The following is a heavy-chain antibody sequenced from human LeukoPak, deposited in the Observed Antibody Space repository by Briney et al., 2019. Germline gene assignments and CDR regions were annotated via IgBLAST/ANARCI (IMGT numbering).Heavy chain of an antibody. CDR1: GGSISSYY. J-gene: IGHJ3*02. CDR3: ARLGDAFDI. Sequence: SETLSLTCTVSGGSISSYYWSWIRQPPGKGLEWIGYIYYSGSTNYNPSLKSRITISVDTSKNQFSLKLSSVTAADTAVYYCARLGDAFDIWGQGTMVTVSS. CDR2: IYYSGST. V-gene: IGHV4-59*08.